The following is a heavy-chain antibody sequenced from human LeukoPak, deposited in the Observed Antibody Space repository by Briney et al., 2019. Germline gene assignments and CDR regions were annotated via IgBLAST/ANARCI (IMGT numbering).Heavy chain of an antibody. J-gene: IGHJ5*02. CDR3: ASVDYGVYRNWFDP. V-gene: IGHV4-34*01. CDR1: GGSFSGYY. Sequence: SETLSLTCAVYGGSFSGYYWSWIRQPPGKGLEWIGEINHSGSTNYNPSLKSRVTISVDTSKNQFSLKLSSVTAADTAVYYCASVDYGVYRNWFDPWGQGTLVTVSS. CDR2: INHSGST. D-gene: IGHD4-17*01.